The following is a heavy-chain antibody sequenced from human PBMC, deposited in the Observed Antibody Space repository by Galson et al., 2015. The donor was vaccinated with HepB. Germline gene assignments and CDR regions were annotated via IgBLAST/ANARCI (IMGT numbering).Heavy chain of an antibody. J-gene: IGHJ4*02. CDR3: ASYYGSGSYPIRY. V-gene: IGHV1-69*02. Sequence: SCKASGGTFSSYTISWVRQAPGQGLEWMGRIIPILGIANYAQKFQGRVTITADESTSTAYMELSSLRSEDTAVYYCASYYGSGSYPIRYWGQGTLVTVSS. CDR2: IIPILGIA. D-gene: IGHD3-10*01. CDR1: GGTFSSYT.